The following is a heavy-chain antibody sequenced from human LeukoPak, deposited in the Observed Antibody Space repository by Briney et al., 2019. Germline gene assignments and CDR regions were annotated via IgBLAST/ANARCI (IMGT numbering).Heavy chain of an antibody. Sequence: GGSLRLSCAASGFTFNSYAMHWVRQAPGKGLEYVSPTSSNGGSTYYANSVKGRFTISRDNSKNTLYLQMGSLRAEDMAVYYCARVGTYGDYGPFDYWGQGTLVTVSS. V-gene: IGHV3-64*01. CDR1: GFTFNSYA. CDR2: TSSNGGST. J-gene: IGHJ4*02. D-gene: IGHD4-17*01. CDR3: ARVGTYGDYGPFDY.